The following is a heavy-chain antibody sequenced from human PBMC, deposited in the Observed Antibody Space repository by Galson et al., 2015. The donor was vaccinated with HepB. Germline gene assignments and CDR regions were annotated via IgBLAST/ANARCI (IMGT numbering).Heavy chain of an antibody. CDR2: VSANRATT. J-gene: IGHJ4*02. Sequence: SLRLSCAASTLIFTKYAMTWVRQAPGKGLEWVSVVSANRATTHNADSVRGRFTIFRDNSKNTLYLQMSSLRLEDTAVYFCAKNYGDYVYDPFDLWGQGTLVTVSS. CDR1: TLIFTKYA. CDR3: AKNYGDYVYDPFDL. D-gene: IGHD4-17*01. V-gene: IGHV3-23*01.